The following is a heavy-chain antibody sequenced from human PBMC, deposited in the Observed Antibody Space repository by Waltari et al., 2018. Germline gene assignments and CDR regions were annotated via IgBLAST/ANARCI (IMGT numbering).Heavy chain of an antibody. CDR3: ARAVAATRGYFDY. Sequence: QVQLQQWGAGLLKPSETLSLTCAVYGGSLSSYYWSWIRQPPGKGLEWIGEINHSGSTNYNPSLKSRVTISVDTSKNQFSLKLSSVTAADTAVYYCARAVAATRGYFDYWGQGTLVTVSS. D-gene: IGHD2-15*01. J-gene: IGHJ4*02. CDR1: GGSLSSYY. CDR2: INHSGST. V-gene: IGHV4-34*01.